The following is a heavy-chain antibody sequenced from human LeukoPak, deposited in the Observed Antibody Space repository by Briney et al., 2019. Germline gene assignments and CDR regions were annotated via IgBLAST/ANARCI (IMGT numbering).Heavy chain of an antibody. CDR2: IYTSGST. J-gene: IGHJ6*03. Sequence: SETLSLTCTVSGGSISSYYWSWIRQPPGKGLEWIGYIYTSGSTNYNPSLKSRVTISVDTSKNQFSLKLSSVTAADTAVYYCARGATGTTYYYYYYMDVWGKGTTVTISS. CDR1: GGSISSYY. V-gene: IGHV4-4*08. CDR3: ARGATGTTYYYYYYMDV. D-gene: IGHD1-1*01.